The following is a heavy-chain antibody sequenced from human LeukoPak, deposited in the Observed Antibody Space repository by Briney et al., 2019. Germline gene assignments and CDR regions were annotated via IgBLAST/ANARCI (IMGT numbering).Heavy chain of an antibody. CDR2: INHSGST. CDR3: ARVLTNYYYYYMDV. D-gene: IGHD2/OR15-2a*01. J-gene: IGHJ6*03. V-gene: IGHV4-34*01. CDR1: GGSFSGYY. Sequence: SETLSLTCAVYGGSFSGYYWSWIRQPPGKGLEWVGEINHSGSTNYNPSLKSRVTISVDTSKNQFSLKLSSVTAADTAVYYCARVLTNYYYYYMDVWGKGTTVTDSS.